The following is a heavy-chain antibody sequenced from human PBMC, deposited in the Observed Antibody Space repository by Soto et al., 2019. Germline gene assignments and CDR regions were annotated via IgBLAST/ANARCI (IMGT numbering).Heavy chain of an antibody. CDR1: GYAFTIYC. V-gene: IGHV1-18*01. CDR2: ISAYNGNT. Sequence: ASVKVSCKASGYAFTIYCISWVRQAPGQGLEWMGWISAYNGNTNYAQKLQGRVTMTTDTSTSTAYMELRSLRSDDTAVYYCARGGCSSTSCYLDYYYYMDVWGKGTTVTVSS. J-gene: IGHJ6*03. CDR3: ARGGCSSTSCYLDYYYYMDV. D-gene: IGHD2-2*01.